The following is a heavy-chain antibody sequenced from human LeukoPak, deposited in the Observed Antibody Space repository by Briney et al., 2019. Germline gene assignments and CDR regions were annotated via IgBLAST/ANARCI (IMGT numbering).Heavy chain of an antibody. CDR1: GFIFSRYA. J-gene: IGHJ3*02. D-gene: IGHD1-26*01. CDR3: AFEIGRSQGAFDI. CDR2: IWNDGSDE. Sequence: GRSLRLSCAASGFIFSRYAMHWVRQTPGKGLEWVAAIWNDGSDENYADSVKGRFTISSDNSKNTLYLRMNSLRAEDTAVYYCAFEIGRSQGAFDIWGQGTMITVSS. V-gene: IGHV3-33*01.